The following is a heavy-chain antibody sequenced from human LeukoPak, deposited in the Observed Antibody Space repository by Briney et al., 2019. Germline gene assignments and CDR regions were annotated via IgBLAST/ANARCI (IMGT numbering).Heavy chain of an antibody. J-gene: IGHJ4*02. V-gene: IGHV3-30*02. CDR2: IRYDGSNK. Sequence: GGSLRLSCAASGFTVSSNYMSWVRQAPGKGLEWVAFIRYDGSNKYYADSVKGRFTISRDNSKNTLYLQMNSLRAEDTAVYYCAKDYYDSSGYYYADYWGQGTLVTVSS. CDR1: GFTVSSNY. CDR3: AKDYYDSSGYYYADY. D-gene: IGHD3-22*01.